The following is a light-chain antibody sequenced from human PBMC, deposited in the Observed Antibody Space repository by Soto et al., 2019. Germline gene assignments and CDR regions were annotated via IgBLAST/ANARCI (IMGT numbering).Light chain of an antibody. CDR1: QSVSSN. CDR3: QQSNNWPLT. Sequence: EIVMTQSPATLSVSPGERATLSCRASQSVSSNLAWYQQKPGQAPRLLIYGASTRATDIPARFSGSGSGTEFTFTISSLQSEDFAVYYCQQSNNWPLTFGGGTKVEIK. CDR2: GAS. V-gene: IGKV3-15*01. J-gene: IGKJ4*01.